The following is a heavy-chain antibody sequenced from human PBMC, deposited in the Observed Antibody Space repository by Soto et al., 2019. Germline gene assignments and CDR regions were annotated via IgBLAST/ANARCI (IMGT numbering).Heavy chain of an antibody. CDR1: GFTVSANY. CDR2: IYSGGST. J-gene: IGHJ4*01. Sequence: GGSLRLSCAASGFTVSANYMNWVRQAPGKGLEWVSVIYSGGSTYYADSVKGRFTISRDNSKNTLYLQMDSLRAEDTAVYYCTRDLDDFGSFDFWGHGTLVTVSP. V-gene: IGHV3-53*01. CDR3: TRDLDDFGSFDF. D-gene: IGHD3-10*01.